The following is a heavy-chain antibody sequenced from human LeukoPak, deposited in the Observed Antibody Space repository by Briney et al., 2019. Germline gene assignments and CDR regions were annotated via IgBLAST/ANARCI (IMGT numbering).Heavy chain of an antibody. Sequence: GASVKVSYKASGYTFTGYYMHWVRQAPGQGLEWMGWINPNSGGTNYAQKFQGRVTMTRDTSISTAYMELSRLRSDDTAVYYCATGSGYSYGYYYYWGQGTLVTVSS. CDR1: GYTFTGYY. J-gene: IGHJ4*02. CDR3: ATGSGYSYGYYYY. CDR2: INPNSGGT. D-gene: IGHD5-18*01. V-gene: IGHV1-2*02.